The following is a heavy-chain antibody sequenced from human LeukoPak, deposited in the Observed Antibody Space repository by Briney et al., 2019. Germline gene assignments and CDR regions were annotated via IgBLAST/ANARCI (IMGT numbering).Heavy chain of an antibody. CDR2: IYPGDSDT. CDR3: ARHVGGYYYDSSGYE. Sequence: GESLKISCKGSGYSFTSYWIGWVRQMPGKGLGWMGIIYPGDSDTRYSPSFQGQVTISADKSISTAYLQWSSLKASDTAMYYCARHVGGYYYDSSGYEWGQGTLVTVSS. CDR1: GYSFTSYW. D-gene: IGHD3-22*01. J-gene: IGHJ4*02. V-gene: IGHV5-51*01.